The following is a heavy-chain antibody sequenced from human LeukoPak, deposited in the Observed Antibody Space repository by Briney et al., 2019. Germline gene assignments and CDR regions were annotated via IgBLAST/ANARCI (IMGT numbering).Heavy chain of an antibody. Sequence: PGGSLRLSCAASGFTFSSYSMNWVRQAPGKGLEWVSSISSSSSYIYYADSVKGRFTISRDNAKNSLYLQMNSLRAEDTAVYYCARDIRYSSSTSCYSDAFDIWGQGTMATVSS. CDR2: ISSSSSYI. CDR1: GFTFSSYS. J-gene: IGHJ3*02. CDR3: ARDIRYSSSTSCYSDAFDI. D-gene: IGHD2-2*01. V-gene: IGHV3-21*01.